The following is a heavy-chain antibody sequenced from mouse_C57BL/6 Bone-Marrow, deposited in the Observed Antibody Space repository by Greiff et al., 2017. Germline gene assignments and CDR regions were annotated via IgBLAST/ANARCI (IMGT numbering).Heavy chain of an antibody. Sequence: VQLVESGPGLVQPSQSLSITCTVSGFSLTSYGVHWVRQSPGKGLEWLGVIWSGGSTDYNAAFISRLSISKDNSKSQVFFKMNSLQADDTAIYYCARSFYDYDVDYYAMDYWGQGTSVTVSS. V-gene: IGHV2-2*01. J-gene: IGHJ4*01. D-gene: IGHD2-4*01. CDR1: GFSLTSYG. CDR2: IWSGGST. CDR3: ARSFYDYDVDYYAMDY.